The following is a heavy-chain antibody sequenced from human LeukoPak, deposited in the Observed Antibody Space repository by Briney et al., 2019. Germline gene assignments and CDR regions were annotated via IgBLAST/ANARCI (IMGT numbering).Heavy chain of an antibody. CDR3: ARLRRPRNYYYYYGMDV. D-gene: IGHD1-14*01. CDR1: GGTFSSYA. J-gene: IGHJ6*02. Sequence: ASVKVSCKASGGTFSSYAISWVRQAPGQGLEWMGGIIPIFGTANYAQKFQGRVTITADESTSTAYMELSSLRSEDTAVYYCARLRRPRNYYYYYGMDVWGQGTTLAVSS. CDR2: IIPIFGTA. V-gene: IGHV1-69*13.